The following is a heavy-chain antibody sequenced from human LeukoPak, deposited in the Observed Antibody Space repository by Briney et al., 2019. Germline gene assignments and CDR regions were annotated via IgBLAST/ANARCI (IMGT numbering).Heavy chain of an antibody. D-gene: IGHD3-22*01. J-gene: IGHJ1*01. CDR2: ICYSGST. V-gene: IGHV4-31*03. CDR3: ARGAPLDYYDSSGYQGYFQH. Sequence: SETLSLTCTVSGGSISSGDYYWSWIRQPPGKGLEWIGYICYSGSTYYNPSLKSRVTISVDTSKNQFSLKLSSVTAADTAVYYCARGAPLDYYDSSGYQGYFQHWGQGTLVTVSS. CDR1: GGSISSGDYY.